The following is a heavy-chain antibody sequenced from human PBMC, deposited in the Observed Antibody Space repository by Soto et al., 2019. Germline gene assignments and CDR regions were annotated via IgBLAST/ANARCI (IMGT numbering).Heavy chain of an antibody. V-gene: IGHV3-23*01. J-gene: IGHJ4*02. D-gene: IGHD1-26*01. CDR1: GFTFSNYA. Sequence: GGSLRLSCAGSGFTFSNYAMSWVRQAPGKGLAWVSAISGSGGSTYYADSVKGRFTISRDNSKNTLYLQMNSLRAEDTAVYYCARDRGVGATLFDYWGQGTLVTVSS. CDR3: ARDRGVGATLFDY. CDR2: ISGSGGST.